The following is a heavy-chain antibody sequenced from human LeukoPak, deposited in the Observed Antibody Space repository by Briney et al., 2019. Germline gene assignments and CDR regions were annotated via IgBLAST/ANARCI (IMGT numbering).Heavy chain of an antibody. Sequence: GRSLRLSYAASGFTFSSYGMHWVRQAPGKGLEWVAVISYDGSNKYYADSVKGRFTISRDNSKNTLYLQMNSLRAEDTAVYYCARPGYCSSTSCLKWGFDYWGQGTLVTVSS. D-gene: IGHD2-2*01. CDR2: ISYDGSNK. V-gene: IGHV3-30*03. CDR1: GFTFSSYG. CDR3: ARPGYCSSTSCLKWGFDY. J-gene: IGHJ4*02.